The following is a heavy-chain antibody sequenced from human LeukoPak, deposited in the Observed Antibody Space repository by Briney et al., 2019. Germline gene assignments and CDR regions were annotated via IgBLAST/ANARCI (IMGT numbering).Heavy chain of an antibody. CDR3: ARDSPTVTNVYYGMDV. J-gene: IGHJ6*02. CDR2: IIPMSGTT. V-gene: IGHV1-69*01. Sequence: SVKVTCKASGGTFSTYVISWVRQAPGQGLEWMGGIIPMSGTTNYAQKFQGRVTIIADESTTTAYMEVSSLRSEDTAVYYCARDSPTVTNVYYGMDVWGQGTTVTVSS. D-gene: IGHD4-17*01. CDR1: GGTFSTYV.